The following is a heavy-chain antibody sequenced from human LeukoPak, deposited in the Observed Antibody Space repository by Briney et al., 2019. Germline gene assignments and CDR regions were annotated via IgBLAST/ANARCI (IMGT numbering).Heavy chain of an antibody. Sequence: GGSLRLSCAASGLTFSSYAMSWVRQAPGKGLEWVSAISGSGGSTYYADSVKGRFTISRDNSKNTLYLQMNSLRAEDTAVYYCAKDLPSRDYYDSSGYYIRWGQGTLVTVSS. D-gene: IGHD3-22*01. CDR3: AKDLPSRDYYDSSGYYIR. V-gene: IGHV3-23*01. J-gene: IGHJ4*02. CDR1: GLTFSSYA. CDR2: ISGSGGST.